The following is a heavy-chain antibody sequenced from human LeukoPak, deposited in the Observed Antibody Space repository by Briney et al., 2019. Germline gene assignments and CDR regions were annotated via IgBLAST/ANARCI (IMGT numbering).Heavy chain of an antibody. CDR1: GFTFSSYS. Sequence: GGSLRLSCAASGFTFSSYSMDWVRQAPGKGLEWVSYISSSSSYIYYADSVKGRFTISRDNAKNSLYLQMNSLRAEDTAVYYCARDRGRDFWSGGSAFDIWGQGTMVTVSS. CDR2: ISSSSSYI. CDR3: ARDRGRDFWSGGSAFDI. J-gene: IGHJ3*02. D-gene: IGHD3-3*01. V-gene: IGHV3-21*01.